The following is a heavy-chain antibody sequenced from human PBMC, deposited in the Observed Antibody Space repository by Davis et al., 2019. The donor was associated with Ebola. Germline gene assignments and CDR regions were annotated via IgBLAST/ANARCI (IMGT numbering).Heavy chain of an antibody. D-gene: IGHD6-19*01. CDR3: ALRVAGDY. J-gene: IGHJ4*02. Sequence: SVNVSCKASGGTFSSYAISGVRQAPGQGLAWMGGVIPLFGKTTYAQKFQGRLTITADESTTTTYMELSSLKSDDTAVYYCALRVAGDYWGRGTPVTVSS. V-gene: IGHV1-69*13. CDR2: VIPLFGKT. CDR1: GGTFSSYA.